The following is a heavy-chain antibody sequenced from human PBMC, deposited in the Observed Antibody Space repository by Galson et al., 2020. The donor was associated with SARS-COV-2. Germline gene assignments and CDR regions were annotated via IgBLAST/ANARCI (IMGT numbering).Heavy chain of an antibody. Sequence: TLSLTCAISGDSVSSSSAAWNWIRQSPSRGLEWLGRTYYRSKWYSEYAVSMKSRVTITPDTSKNQFSLQLNSVTPEDTAVYYCARSPGKSVARTMDVWSQGTTVTVSS. V-gene: IGHV6-1*01. CDR1: GDSVSSSSAA. J-gene: IGHJ6*02. CDR2: TYYRSKWYS. CDR3: ARSPGKSVARTMDV. D-gene: IGHD6-19*01.